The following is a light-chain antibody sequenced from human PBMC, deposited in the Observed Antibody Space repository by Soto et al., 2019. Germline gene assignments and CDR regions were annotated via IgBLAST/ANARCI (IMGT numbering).Light chain of an antibody. CDR2: AAS. Sequence: QMTQSPSFLSASVGDRVTSTCRASQSISSYLNWYQQKKGKAPKXXIYAASSLQSGVPSRFSGSGYGTDFNLTISSLQTEDFATYYCQQSYSTLWTFGQGTKVDIK. J-gene: IGKJ1*01. V-gene: IGKV1-39*01. CDR3: QQSYSTLWT. CDR1: QSISSY.